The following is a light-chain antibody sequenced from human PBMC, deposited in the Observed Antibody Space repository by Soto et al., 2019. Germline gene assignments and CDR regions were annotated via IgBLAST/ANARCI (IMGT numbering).Light chain of an antibody. CDR3: GTWDSSLSAVV. J-gene: IGLJ2*01. V-gene: IGLV1-51*02. CDR1: SSNIGNNY. Sequence: QSVLTQPPSVSAAPGQKVTISCSGSSSNIGNNYVSWYQQLPGTAPKLLIYENNKRPSGIPDRFSGSKSGTSATLGITGLQTGDEADYYCGTWDSSLSAVVFGGGTKVTV. CDR2: ENN.